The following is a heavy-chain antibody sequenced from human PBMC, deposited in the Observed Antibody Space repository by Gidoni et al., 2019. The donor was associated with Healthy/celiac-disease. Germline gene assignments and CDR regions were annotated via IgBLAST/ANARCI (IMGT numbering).Heavy chain of an antibody. Sequence: EVQLVESGGGLVQPGGSLRLSCAASGFTFSSYWMHWVRQAPGKGLVWVSRINSDGSSTSYADSVKGRFTISRDNAKNTLYLQMNSLRAEDTAVYYCARDCWGGHCSSTSSPPDAFDIWGQGTMVTVSS. CDR1: GFTFSSYW. D-gene: IGHD2-2*01. J-gene: IGHJ3*02. CDR3: ARDCWGGHCSSTSSPPDAFDI. V-gene: IGHV3-74*01. CDR2: INSDGSST.